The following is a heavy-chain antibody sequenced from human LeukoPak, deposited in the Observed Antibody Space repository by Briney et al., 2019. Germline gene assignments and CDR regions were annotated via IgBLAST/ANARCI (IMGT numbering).Heavy chain of an antibody. D-gene: IGHD5-24*01. J-gene: IGHJ4*02. CDR3: ARDGDGDRDLDY. Sequence: GGSLRLSCEASGFTFSNYWMHWVRQAPGKGLVWVSHINSDGSTTSYADSVKGRFTISRDNAKNTLYLQMDSLRAEDTAVYYCARDGDGDRDLDYWGQGTLVTVSS. CDR2: INSDGSTT. V-gene: IGHV3-74*01. CDR1: GFTFSNYW.